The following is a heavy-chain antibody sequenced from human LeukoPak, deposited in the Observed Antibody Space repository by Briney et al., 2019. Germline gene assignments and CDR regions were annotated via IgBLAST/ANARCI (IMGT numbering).Heavy chain of an antibody. Sequence: PSETLSLTCTVSGGSVSSGSYYWSWIRQPPGKGLEWIGYIYYSGSTNYNPSLKSRVTISVDTSKNQFSLKLSSVTAADTAVYYCARGRGAAGTLWGQGTLVTVSS. CDR2: IYYSGST. CDR3: ARGRGAAGTL. V-gene: IGHV4-61*01. D-gene: IGHD3-10*01. CDR1: GGSVSSGSYY. J-gene: IGHJ4*02.